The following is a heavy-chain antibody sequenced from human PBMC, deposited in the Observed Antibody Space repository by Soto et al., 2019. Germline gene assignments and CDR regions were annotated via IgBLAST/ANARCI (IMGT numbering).Heavy chain of an antibody. J-gene: IGHJ5*02. CDR1: GSTFSSYA. D-gene: IGHD5-18*01. Sequence: GGSRRLSCAASGSTFSSYAMSWVRQAPGKGLEWVSASSGSGGIIYYADSVMGRFTISRNNSKNTLYMQMNSLRAEETAVYYCAALTSLSVQLWCTWGQGTLVTVSS. CDR3: AALTSLSVQLWCT. V-gene: IGHV3-23*01. CDR2: SSGSGGII.